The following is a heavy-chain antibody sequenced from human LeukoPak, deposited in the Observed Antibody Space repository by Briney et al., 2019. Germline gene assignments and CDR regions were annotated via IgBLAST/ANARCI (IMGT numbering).Heavy chain of an antibody. Sequence: ASVKVSCNASGYTFTGNYIHWVRQAPGQGLEWMGWINPNSGAVDYAQKFRGRVTMTGDTSINTAYMDLSRLRFDDTAVYYCARGYNWNYFDYWGQGTLVTVSS. CDR3: ARGYNWNYFDY. CDR2: INPNSGAV. CDR1: GYTFTGNY. J-gene: IGHJ4*02. V-gene: IGHV1-2*02. D-gene: IGHD1-20*01.